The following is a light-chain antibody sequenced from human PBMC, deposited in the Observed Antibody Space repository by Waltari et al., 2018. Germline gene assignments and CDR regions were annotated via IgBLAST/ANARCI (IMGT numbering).Light chain of an antibody. CDR2: DVS. Sequence: QSALTQPASVSGSPGQSITISCTGTSSDVGGYHYVSWYQQHPGKAPKLMIYDVSKRPSGVSNRFSGSKSGNTASLTISGLQAEDEADYYCSSYTSSSTPLFGGGTKLTVL. J-gene: IGLJ2*01. CDR3: SSYTSSSTPL. V-gene: IGLV2-14*01. CDR1: SSDVGGYHY.